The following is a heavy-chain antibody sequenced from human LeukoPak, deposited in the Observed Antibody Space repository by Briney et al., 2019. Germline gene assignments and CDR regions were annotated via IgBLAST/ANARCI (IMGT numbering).Heavy chain of an antibody. CDR1: GYTFTGYY. V-gene: IGHV1-2*02. CDR2: TNPNSGGT. Sequence: ASVKVSCKASGYTFTGYYMHWVRQAPGQGLEWMGWTNPNSGGTNYAQKFQGRVTMTRDTSISTAYMELSRLRSDDTAVYYCATYYDFWSGYHPPYNWFDPWGQGTLVTVSS. CDR3: ATYYDFWSGYHPPYNWFDP. J-gene: IGHJ5*02. D-gene: IGHD3-3*01.